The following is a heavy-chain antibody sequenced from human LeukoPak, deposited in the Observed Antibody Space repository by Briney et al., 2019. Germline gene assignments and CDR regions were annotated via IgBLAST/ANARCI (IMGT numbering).Heavy chain of an antibody. CDR2: IYYSGST. V-gene: IGHV4-59*01. Sequence: SQTLSLTCAVSGGSISSYYWSWIRQPPGKGLEWIGYIYYSGSTNYNPSLKSRVTISVDTSKNQFSLKLSSVTAADTAVYYCAREISSITIFGVLRWGAFDIWGQGTMVTVSS. CDR1: GGSISSYY. CDR3: AREISSITIFGVLRWGAFDI. D-gene: IGHD3-3*01. J-gene: IGHJ3*02.